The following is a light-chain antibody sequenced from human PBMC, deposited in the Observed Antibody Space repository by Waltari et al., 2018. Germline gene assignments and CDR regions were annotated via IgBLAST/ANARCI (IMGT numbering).Light chain of an antibody. V-gene: IGKV3-20*01. CDR3: QQYAYSPRT. J-gene: IGKJ1*01. CDR2: NAS. CDR1: QSVGNNY. Sequence: EIVLTQSPGTLSLSPGERATLSCRASQSVGNNYLAWFQQKPGQAPRLFIYNASTRATGTPDRCSGSGSGTDFTLTISRLEPEDSAVYYCQQYAYSPRTFGQGTKVEIK.